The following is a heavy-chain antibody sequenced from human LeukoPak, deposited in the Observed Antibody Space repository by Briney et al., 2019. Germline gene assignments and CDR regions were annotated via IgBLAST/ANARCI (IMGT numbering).Heavy chain of an antibody. CDR1: GFTFSSYA. V-gene: IGHV3-23*01. D-gene: IGHD6-13*01. CDR3: AKLERMAAAGHFDY. Sequence: GGSLRLSCVASGFTFSSYAMNWVRQAPGLGLEWVSGISGSGGSTYYADSVKGRFTISRDNSKNTLYLQMNSLRAEDTAVYYCAKLERMAAAGHFDYWGQGTLVTVSS. CDR2: ISGSGGST. J-gene: IGHJ4*02.